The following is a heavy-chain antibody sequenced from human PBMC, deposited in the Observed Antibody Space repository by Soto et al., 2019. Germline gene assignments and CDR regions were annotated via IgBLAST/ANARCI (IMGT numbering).Heavy chain of an antibody. J-gene: IGHJ4*02. CDR1: GGSISSGGYS. V-gene: IGHV4-30-2*01. Sequence: LSLTCAVSGGSISSGGYSWSWIRQPPGKGLEWIGYIYHSGSTYYNPSLKSRVTISVDRSKNQFSLKLSSVTAADTAVYYCARGHVVAAQHWGQGTLVTVSS. CDR3: ARGHVVAAQH. CDR2: IYHSGST. D-gene: IGHD2-15*01.